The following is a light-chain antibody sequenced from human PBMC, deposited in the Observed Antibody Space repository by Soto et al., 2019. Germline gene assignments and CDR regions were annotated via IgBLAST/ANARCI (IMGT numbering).Light chain of an antibody. CDR1: QSVSSY. J-gene: IGKJ1*01. V-gene: IGKV3-11*01. Sequence: EIVLTQSPATLSLSPGERATLSCRASQSVSSYLAWYQQKPGQAPRLLIYDASNRATGIPARFSGSGSGTDFTLTISSLEPEDFAVYYCQQRSNWPFSWTFDQGTKVEIK. CDR3: QQRSNWPFSWT. CDR2: DAS.